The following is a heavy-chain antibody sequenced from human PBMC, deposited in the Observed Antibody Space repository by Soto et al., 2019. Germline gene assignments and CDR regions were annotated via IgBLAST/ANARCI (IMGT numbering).Heavy chain of an antibody. Sequence: GASVKVFCKASGYTFANNDVSWVRQATGQGLEWMGWMNPGSGDTGYAQKFQGRVTMTRDISIATAYMELTSLTSEDTAIYYCARMESFGSLNWFDPWGQGTLVTVSS. D-gene: IGHD5-18*01. CDR2: MNPGSGDT. CDR3: ARMESFGSLNWFDP. V-gene: IGHV1-8*01. CDR1: GYTFANND. J-gene: IGHJ5*02.